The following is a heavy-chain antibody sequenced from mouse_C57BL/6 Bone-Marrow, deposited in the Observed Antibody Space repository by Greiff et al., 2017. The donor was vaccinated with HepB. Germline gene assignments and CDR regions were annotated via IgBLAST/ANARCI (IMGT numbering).Heavy chain of an antibody. CDR2: ISDGGSYT. V-gene: IGHV5-4*01. J-gene: IGHJ2*01. CDR1: GFTFSSYA. D-gene: IGHD1-1*01. Sequence: DVHLVESGGGLVKPGGSLKLSCAASGFTFSSYAMSWVRQTPEKRLEWVATISDGGSYTYYPDNVKGRFTISRDNAKNNLYLQMSHLKSEDTAMYYCARETVPSEDYFDYWGQGTTLTVSS. CDR3: ARETVPSEDYFDY.